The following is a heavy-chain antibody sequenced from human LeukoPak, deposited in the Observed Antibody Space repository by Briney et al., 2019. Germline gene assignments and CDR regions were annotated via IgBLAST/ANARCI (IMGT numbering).Heavy chain of an antibody. J-gene: IGHJ6*03. D-gene: IGHD3-16*01. CDR2: ISPRSETI. Sequence: PGGPLSPSCETSGFSFNRRAMNWVRHPPGKARDWASYISPRSETIYYAESVKGRFTVSRDDSKDSLYLQMHTLRAEDTAVYYCARIDGPTVFTYYMDLWGKGTTVTVAS. CDR3: ARIDGPTVFTYYMDL. CDR1: GFSFNRRA. V-gene: IGHV3-48*03.